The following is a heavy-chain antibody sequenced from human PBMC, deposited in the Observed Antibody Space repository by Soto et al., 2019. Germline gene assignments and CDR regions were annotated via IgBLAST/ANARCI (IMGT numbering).Heavy chain of an antibody. CDR3: ARGDSTVSSVFDY. CDR1: GGPFSSGGYY. V-gene: IGHV4-31*11. CDR2: IYQNGDT. D-gene: IGHD4-17*01. J-gene: IGHJ4*02. Sequence: SETLSLTCAVSGGPFSSGGYYWSWIRQEPGKGLEWIGYIYQNGDTSYNPSLKSRVTISADTSKTQFSLKLSSVTAADTAVYYCARGDSTVSSVFDYWGQGMLVTVSS.